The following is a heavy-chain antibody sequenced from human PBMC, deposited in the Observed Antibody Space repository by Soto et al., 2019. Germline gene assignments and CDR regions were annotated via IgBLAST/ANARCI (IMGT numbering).Heavy chain of an antibody. CDR3: ATDPSFRYASDGFDP. Sequence: QVQLVQSGAEVKKPGASVKVSCKASGYTFTGYYMHWVRQAPGQGLEWMGWINPTSGGTNDAQKLQGRGTMTRDTAISTAYMELSRQRSDDTAVYYWATDPSFRYASDGFDPWGKGTLVTVSS. J-gene: IGHJ5*02. D-gene: IGHD3-16*01. V-gene: IGHV1-2*02. CDR2: INPTSGGT. CDR1: GYTFTGYY.